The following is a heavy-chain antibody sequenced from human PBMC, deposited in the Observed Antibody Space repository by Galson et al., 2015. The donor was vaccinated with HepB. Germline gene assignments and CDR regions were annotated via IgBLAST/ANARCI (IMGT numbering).Heavy chain of an antibody. V-gene: IGHV3-23*01. D-gene: IGHD3-22*01. CDR3: AKDSLNYYDSSGYPEKFDY. CDR2: ISGSGGST. J-gene: IGHJ4*02. CDR1: GFTFSSYA. Sequence: SLRLSCAASGFTFSSYAMSWVRQAPGKGLEWVSAISGSGGSTYYADSVKGRFTISRDNSKNTLYLQMNSLRAEDTAVYYCAKDSLNYYDSSGYPEKFDYWGQGTLVTVSS.